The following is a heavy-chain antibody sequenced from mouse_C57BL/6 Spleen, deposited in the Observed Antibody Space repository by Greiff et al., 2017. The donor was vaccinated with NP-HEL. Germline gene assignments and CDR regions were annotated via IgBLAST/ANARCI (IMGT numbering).Heavy chain of an antibody. CDR3: ARGTTVRGVYYAMDY. CDR2: IDPSDSET. Sequence: QVQLQQSGAELVRPGSSVKLSCKASGYTFTSYWMHWVKQRPIQGLEWIGNIDPSDSETHYNQKFKDKATLTVDKSSSTAYMQLSSLTSEDSAVYYCARGTTVRGVYYAMDYWGQGTSVTVSS. J-gene: IGHJ4*01. CDR1: GYTFTSYW. D-gene: IGHD1-1*01. V-gene: IGHV1-52*01.